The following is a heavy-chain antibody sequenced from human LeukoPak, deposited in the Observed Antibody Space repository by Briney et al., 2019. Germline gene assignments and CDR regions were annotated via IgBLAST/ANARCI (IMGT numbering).Heavy chain of an antibody. V-gene: IGHV3-43*02. J-gene: IGHJ4*02. CDR1: VFTLQVYS. CDR3: AKGVNTVSFTFDY. Sequence: GGSLILSSAPSVFTLQVYSMHSGCETPGKGLEWVVVSSGDGGTTDYADSVKGRFTISRDNSKDSLYLQMDSLRAEDTAVYFCAKGVNTVSFTFDYWGQGTLVTVSS. D-gene: IGHD3-22*01. CDR2: SSGDGGTT.